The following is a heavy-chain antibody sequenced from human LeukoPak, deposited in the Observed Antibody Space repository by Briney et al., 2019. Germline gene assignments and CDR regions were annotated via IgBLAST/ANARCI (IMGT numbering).Heavy chain of an antibody. CDR3: ARIPHDYYGSGSYDY. CDR2: INTNTGNP. J-gene: IGHJ4*02. CDR1: GYTFTSYA. D-gene: IGHD3-10*01. V-gene: IGHV7-4-1*01. Sequence: ASVKVSCKASGYTFTSYAMNWVRQAPGQGLEWMGWINTNTGNPTYAQGFTGRFVFSLDTSVSTAYLRIGSLKAEDTAVYYCARIPHDYYGSGSYDYWGQGTLVTVSS.